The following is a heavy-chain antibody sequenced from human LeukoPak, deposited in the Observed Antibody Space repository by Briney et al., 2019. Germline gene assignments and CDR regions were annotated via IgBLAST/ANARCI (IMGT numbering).Heavy chain of an antibody. CDR2: IWYDGSNK. CDR3: AREARFVQLTAQRIDY. CDR1: GFTFSNYG. D-gene: IGHD3-10*01. J-gene: IGHJ4*02. V-gene: IGHV3-33*01. Sequence: GGSLRLSCAASGFTFSNYGMHWVRQAPGKGLEWVAVIWYDGSNKYYADSVKGRFTISRDNSKNTLYLQMNSLRAEDTAVYYCAREARFVQLTAQRIDYWGQGTLVTVSS.